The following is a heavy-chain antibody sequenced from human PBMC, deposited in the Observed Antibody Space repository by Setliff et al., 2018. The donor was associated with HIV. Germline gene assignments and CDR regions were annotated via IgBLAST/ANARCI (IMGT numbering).Heavy chain of an antibody. D-gene: IGHD1-26*01. J-gene: IGHJ2*01. CDR3: ARALSWENWYFDL. Sequence: PGGSLRLSCAASGFTFSSYSMNWVRQAPGKGLEWVSSISSSSSYIYYADSVKGRFTISRDNAKNSLYLQMNSLRAEDTAVYYCARALSWENWYFDLWGRGTLVTVSS. V-gene: IGHV3-21*01. CDR2: ISSSSSYI. CDR1: GFTFSSYS.